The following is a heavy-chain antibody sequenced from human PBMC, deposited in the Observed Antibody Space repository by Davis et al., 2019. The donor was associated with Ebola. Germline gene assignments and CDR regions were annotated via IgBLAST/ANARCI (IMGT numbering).Heavy chain of an antibody. CDR3: ARDASYDSSGYYKK. D-gene: IGHD3-22*01. Sequence: GSLRLSCTVSGGSISSGDYYWSWIRQPPGKGLEWIGEINHSGSTNYNPSLKSRVTISVDTSKNQFSLKLSSVTAADTAVYYCARDASYDSSGYYKKWGQGTLVTVSS. CDR1: GGSISSGDYY. V-gene: IGHV4-61*08. CDR2: INHSGST. J-gene: IGHJ4*02.